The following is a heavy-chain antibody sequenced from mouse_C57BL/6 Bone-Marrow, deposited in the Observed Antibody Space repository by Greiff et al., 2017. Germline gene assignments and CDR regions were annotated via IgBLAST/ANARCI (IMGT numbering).Heavy chain of an antibody. D-gene: IGHD1-1*01. V-gene: IGHV1-4*01. CDR2: INPSSGYT. CDR1: GYTFTSYT. Sequence: QVQLQQSGAELARPGASVKMSCKASGYTFTSYTMHWVKQRPGQGLEWIGYINPSSGYTKYNQKFKDKATLTADKSSSTAYMQLSSLTSEDSAVYYCASGVVAHYYAMDYWGQGTSVTVSS. J-gene: IGHJ4*01. CDR3: ASGVVAHYYAMDY.